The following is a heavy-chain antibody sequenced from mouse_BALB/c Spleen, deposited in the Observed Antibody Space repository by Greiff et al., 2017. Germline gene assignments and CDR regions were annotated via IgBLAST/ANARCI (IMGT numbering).Heavy chain of an antibody. CDR2: INPNNGGT. J-gene: IGHJ3*01. CDR3: ARGAGTEFAY. CDR1: GYTFTDYN. D-gene: IGHD4-1*01. Sequence: VHVKQSGPELVKPGASVKIPCKASGYTFTDYNMDWVKQSHGKSLEWIGDINPNNGGTIYNQKFKGKATLTVDKSSSTAYMELRSLTSEDTAVYYCARGAGTEFAYWGQGTLVTVSA. V-gene: IGHV1-18*01.